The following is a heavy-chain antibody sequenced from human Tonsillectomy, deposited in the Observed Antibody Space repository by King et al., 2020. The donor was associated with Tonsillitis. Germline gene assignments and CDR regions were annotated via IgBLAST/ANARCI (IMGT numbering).Heavy chain of an antibody. CDR3: ARGISRDGFDY. CDR2: ISDSGST. D-gene: IGHD5-24*01. V-gene: IGHV4-59*11. J-gene: IGHJ4*02. Sequence: QLQESGPGLVKPSETLSLTCTVSGGSITSRYWSWIRQPPGKGLEWIGYISDSGSTNYSPSLMSRVTISVDTSKNQFSLKLNSVTAADTAFYHCARGISRDGFDYWGKGTLVTVSS. CDR1: GGSITSRY.